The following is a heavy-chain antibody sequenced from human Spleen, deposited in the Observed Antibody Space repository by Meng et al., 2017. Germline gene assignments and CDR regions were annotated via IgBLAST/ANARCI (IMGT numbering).Heavy chain of an antibody. CDR3: AKDILAVAGTQDAFDI. CDR1: GFYFSNAW. V-gene: IGHV3-15*05. Sequence: ESLKISCAASGFYFSNAWMSWVRQAPGKGLEWVGRIKSNTDGGTAEYAEPVTGRFTISRDDSKSTLYLQMNSLRAEDTALYYCAKDILAVAGTQDAFDIWGQGTMVTVSS. CDR2: IKSNTDGGTA. J-gene: IGHJ3*02. D-gene: IGHD6-19*01.